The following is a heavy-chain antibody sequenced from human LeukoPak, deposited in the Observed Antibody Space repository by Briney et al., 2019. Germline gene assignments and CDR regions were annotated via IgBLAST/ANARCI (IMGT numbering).Heavy chain of an antibody. D-gene: IGHD1-7*01. CDR1: GFNFSDTW. J-gene: IGHJ4*02. CDR3: TRKLVQ. V-gene: IGHV3-7*02. Sequence: PGGSLRLSCAASGFNFSDTWMDWVRQAPGKGVEWVANIKPDRSETYYVDAVKGRFTISRDNAKNSLFLQMNSLRSEDMAVYYCTRKLVQWGQGTLVTVSS. CDR2: IKPDRSET.